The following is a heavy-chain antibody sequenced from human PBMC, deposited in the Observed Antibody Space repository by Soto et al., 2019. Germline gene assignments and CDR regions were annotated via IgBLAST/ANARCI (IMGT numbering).Heavy chain of an antibody. CDR1: GFTFSSYS. Sequence: GGSLRLSCAASGFTFSSYSMNWVRQAPGKGLEWVSAISAGSHSTYYADSVKGRFTISRDNSKNTLYLQVNSLRAEDTAVYYCAKDGIAVAGRDYYYAMDVWGQGTTVTVSS. CDR3: AKDGIAVAGRDYYYAMDV. CDR2: ISAGSHST. D-gene: IGHD6-19*01. J-gene: IGHJ6*02. V-gene: IGHV3-23*01.